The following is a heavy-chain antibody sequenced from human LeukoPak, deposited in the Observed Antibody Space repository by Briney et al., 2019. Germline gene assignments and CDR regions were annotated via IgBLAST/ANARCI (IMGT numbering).Heavy chain of an antibody. V-gene: IGHV3-33*01. CDR1: GFTFSNYG. Sequence: GGSLRLSCAASGFTFSNYGMHWVRQAPGKGLEWVAVIWYDGSNKYYADSVKGRFTISRDNSENTLYMQMNSLRAEDMAVYYCAGGSDYFDYWGQGTLVTVSS. J-gene: IGHJ4*02. CDR3: AGGSDYFDY. CDR2: IWYDGSNK.